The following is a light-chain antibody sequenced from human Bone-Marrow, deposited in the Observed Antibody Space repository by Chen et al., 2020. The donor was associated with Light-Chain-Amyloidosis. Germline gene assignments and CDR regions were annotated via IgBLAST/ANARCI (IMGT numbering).Light chain of an antibody. V-gene: IGLV2-23*02. Sequence: QSALTQPASVSGSPGQSITISCTGTSSDVGSYNIVSWYQQHPGTVPNLMIYDDGKRPSGVADRFAGSKSGITASLTISGLQAVAEADYYCSSSAGGTTFVIFGGGTKLYVL. CDR3: SSSAGGTTFVI. CDR2: DDG. CDR1: SSDVGSYNI. J-gene: IGLJ2*01.